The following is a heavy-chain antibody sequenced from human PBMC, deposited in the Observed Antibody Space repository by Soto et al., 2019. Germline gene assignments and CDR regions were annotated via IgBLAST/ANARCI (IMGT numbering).Heavy chain of an antibody. CDR2: ISSSSSYI. J-gene: IGHJ3*02. CDR3: ARGERITIFGVVIHDAFDI. V-gene: IGHV3-21*01. D-gene: IGHD3-3*01. CDR1: GFTFSSYS. Sequence: PGGSLRLSCAASGFTFSSYSMNWVRQAPGKGLEWVSSISSSSSYIYYADSVKGRFTISRDNAKNSLYLQMNSLRAEDTAVYYCARGERITIFGVVIHDAFDIWGQGTMVTVSS.